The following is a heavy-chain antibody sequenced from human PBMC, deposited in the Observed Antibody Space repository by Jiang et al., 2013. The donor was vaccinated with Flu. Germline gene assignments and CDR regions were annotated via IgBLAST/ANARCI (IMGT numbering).Heavy chain of an antibody. CDR1: GGSFSGYY. V-gene: IGHV4-34*01. J-gene: IGHJ4*02. Sequence: LLKPSETLSLTCAVYGGSFSGYYWSWIRQPPGKGLEWIGEINHSGSTNYNPSLKSRVTISVDTSKNQFSLKLSSVTAADTAVYYCARGRNYYDSSGYYFRLVLVYFDYWGQGTLVTVSS. D-gene: IGHD3-22*01. CDR3: ARGRNYYDSSGYYFRLVLVYFDY. CDR2: INHSGST.